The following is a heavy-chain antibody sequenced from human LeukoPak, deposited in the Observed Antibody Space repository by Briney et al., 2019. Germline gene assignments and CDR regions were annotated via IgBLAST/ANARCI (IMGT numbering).Heavy chain of an antibody. Sequence: ASVKVSCKTSGYTFTDFHMHWLRQAPGQGLEWMGWINPTSGGTNDAQNFQGRVTMTRDTSISTAYMELSRLGSDDTAVYYCARGSSLSGSKLASDFWGQGTMVTVSS. CDR3: ARGSSLSGSKLASDF. D-gene: IGHD1-26*01. CDR1: GYTFTDFH. J-gene: IGHJ3*01. V-gene: IGHV1-2*02. CDR2: INPTSGGT.